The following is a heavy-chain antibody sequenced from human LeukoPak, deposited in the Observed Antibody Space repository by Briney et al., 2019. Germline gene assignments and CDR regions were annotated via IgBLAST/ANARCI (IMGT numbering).Heavy chain of an antibody. D-gene: IGHD5-18*01. CDR1: GFTFSSYT. CDR2: ISSSSSYI. J-gene: IGHJ4*02. CDR3: AIVRGVYSYGHPYYFDY. V-gene: IGHV3-21*01. Sequence: GGSLRLSCAASGFTFSSYTMNWVRQAPGKGLEWVSSISSSSSYIYYADSLKGRFTISRDNAKNSLYPQMNSLRAEDTGVYYCAIVRGVYSYGHPYYFDYWGQGTLVTVSS.